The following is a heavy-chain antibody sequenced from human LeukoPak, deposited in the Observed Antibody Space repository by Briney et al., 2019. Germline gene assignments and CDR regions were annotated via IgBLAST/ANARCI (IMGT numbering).Heavy chain of an antibody. J-gene: IGHJ2*01. CDR1: GYTFTSNY. CDR2: ISPSGGST. D-gene: IGHD6-13*01. CDR3: ARVYYSNSYDYWYFDL. Sequence: ASVKVSYKAFGYTFTSNYMHWVRQAPGQGLEWMGVISPSGGSTTYAQKFQGRVTLTRDMSTSTDYLELSSLRSEDTAVYYCARVYYSNSYDYWYFDLWGRGTLVTVSS. V-gene: IGHV1-46*01.